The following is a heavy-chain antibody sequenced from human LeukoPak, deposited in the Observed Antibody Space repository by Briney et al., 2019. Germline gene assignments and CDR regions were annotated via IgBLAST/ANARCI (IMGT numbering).Heavy chain of an antibody. D-gene: IGHD3-16*01. J-gene: IGHJ3*02. CDR1: GYILSKLS. Sequence: ASVKVSCKVSGYILSKLSMHWVRQAPGKGLEWMGGFDPEDGETIYAQKFQGRVTMTDDISTDIAYMDLSSLRSEDTAVYYCTTGLRNAFDIWGQGTMVTVSP. V-gene: IGHV1-24*01. CDR3: TTGLRNAFDI. CDR2: FDPEDGET.